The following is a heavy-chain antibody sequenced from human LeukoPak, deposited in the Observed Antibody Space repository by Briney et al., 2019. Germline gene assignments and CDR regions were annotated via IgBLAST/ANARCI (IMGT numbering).Heavy chain of an antibody. D-gene: IGHD6-13*01. J-gene: IGHJ5*02. CDR2: ISYDASNK. Sequence: SCKASGGTFSSYGMHWVRQAPGKGLEWVAVISYDASNKYYADSVKGRFTISRDNSKNTLYLQMNSLRAEDTAVYYCAKSSRIAAAGNWFDPWGQGTLVTVSS. CDR1: GGTFSSYG. CDR3: AKSSRIAAAGNWFDP. V-gene: IGHV3-30*18.